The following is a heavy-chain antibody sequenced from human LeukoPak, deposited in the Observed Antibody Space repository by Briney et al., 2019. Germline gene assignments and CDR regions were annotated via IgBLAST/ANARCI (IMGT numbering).Heavy chain of an antibody. J-gene: IGHJ4*02. CDR3: ARVNSYSYGYGDFDY. D-gene: IGHD5-18*01. CDR1: GFTFSSYW. Sequence: RSGGSLRLSCAASGFTFSSYWMSWVRQAPGKGLEWVANIKQDGSEKYYVDSVKGRFTISRDNAKNSLYLQMNSLRAEDTAVYYCARVNSYSYGYGDFDYWGQGTLVTVSS. V-gene: IGHV3-7*01. CDR2: IKQDGSEK.